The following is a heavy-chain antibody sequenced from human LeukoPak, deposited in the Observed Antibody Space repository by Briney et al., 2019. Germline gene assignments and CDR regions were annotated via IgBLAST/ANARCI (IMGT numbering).Heavy chain of an antibody. CDR3: ARGVGGASGYYYYCMDV. CDR2: INHSGST. V-gene: IGHV4-34*01. J-gene: IGHJ6*02. Sequence: SETLSLTCAVYGGSFSGYYWSWIRQPPGKGLEWIGEINHSGSTNYNPSLKSRVTISVDTSKNQFSLKLSSVTAADTAVYYCARGVGGASGYYYYCMDVWGQGTTVTVSS. CDR1: GGSFSGYY. D-gene: IGHD1-26*01.